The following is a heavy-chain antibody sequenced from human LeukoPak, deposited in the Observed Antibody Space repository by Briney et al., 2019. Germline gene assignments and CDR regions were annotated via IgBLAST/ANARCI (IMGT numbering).Heavy chain of an antibody. CDR3: ARFGLAAAIPRKGNYFDY. Sequence: PGGSLRLSCAASGFTFSSYAMHWVRQAPGKGLEYVSAISSNGGSTYYANSVKGRFTISRDNSKNTLYLQMNSLRAEDTAVYYCARFGLAAAIPRKGNYFDYWGQGTLVTVSS. V-gene: IGHV3-64*01. D-gene: IGHD6-13*01. CDR2: ISSNGGST. CDR1: GFTFSSYA. J-gene: IGHJ4*02.